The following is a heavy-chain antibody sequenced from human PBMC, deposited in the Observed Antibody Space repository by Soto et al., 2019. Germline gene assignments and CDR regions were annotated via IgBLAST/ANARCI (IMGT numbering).Heavy chain of an antibody. D-gene: IGHD6-13*01. CDR3: ARVKPYSSSWQDLDY. CDR1: GYTFTGYY. Sequence: QVQLVQSGAEVKKPGASVKVSCKASGYTFTGYYMHWVRQAPGQGLEWMGWINPNSGGTNYAQKFQGRVTMTRDTSTSTAYMELSRLRSDDTAVYYCARVKPYSSSWQDLDYWGQGTLVTVSS. J-gene: IGHJ4*02. V-gene: IGHV1-2*02. CDR2: INPNSGGT.